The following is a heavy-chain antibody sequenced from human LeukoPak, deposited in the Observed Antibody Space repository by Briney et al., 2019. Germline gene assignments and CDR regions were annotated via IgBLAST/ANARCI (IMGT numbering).Heavy chain of an antibody. CDR3: ARHRKDIGFDS. Sequence: GESLKISCQGSGYSFSSYWIGWVRQMPGKGLEWMGIIYPDDSDTRYSPSFQGQVTISADKSISTAYLQWTSLKASDTAMYYCARHRKDIGFDSWGQGTLVTVCS. CDR2: IYPDDSDT. V-gene: IGHV5-51*01. D-gene: IGHD2-15*01. CDR1: GYSFSSYW. J-gene: IGHJ4*02.